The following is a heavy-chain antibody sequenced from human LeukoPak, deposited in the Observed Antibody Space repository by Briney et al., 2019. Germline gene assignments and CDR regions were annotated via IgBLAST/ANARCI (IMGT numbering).Heavy chain of an antibody. CDR2: IIAGGTRT. CDR1: GFTFNSYA. J-gene: IGHJ5*02. CDR3: AKDVRYCSGGDCYGWFDP. D-gene: IGHD2-15*01. V-gene: IGHV3-23*01. Sequence: GGSLRLSCAASGFTFNSYAMGWVRQAPGKGLEWVSSIIAGGTRTYYADSAKGRFTISRDNSKNTLYLQMSSLRPEDTALYYCAKDVRYCSGGDCYGWFDPWGQGTLVTVSS.